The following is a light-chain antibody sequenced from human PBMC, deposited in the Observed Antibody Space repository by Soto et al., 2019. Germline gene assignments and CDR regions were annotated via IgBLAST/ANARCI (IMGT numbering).Light chain of an antibody. J-gene: IGLJ2*01. Sequence: QSALTQPPSASGSPGQSVTISCTGTSSDVGAYKYVSWYQQHPGKAPKLIIFEVTKRPSGVPDRFSGSKSGNTASLTVSGLQAEDEADYYCSTYAGRVVFGGGTKVTVL. CDR1: SSDVGAYKY. V-gene: IGLV2-8*01. CDR2: EVT. CDR3: STYAGRVV.